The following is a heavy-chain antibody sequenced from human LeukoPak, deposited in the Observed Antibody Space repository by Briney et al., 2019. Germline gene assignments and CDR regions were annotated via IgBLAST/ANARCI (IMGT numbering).Heavy chain of an antibody. D-gene: IGHD3-9*01. CDR2: ISSSSSYI. J-gene: IGHJ4*02. CDR3: AREEVDILTGYYSPVDY. V-gene: IGHV3-21*01. CDR1: GFTFSSYS. Sequence: PGGSLRLSCAASGFTFSSYSMNWVRQAPGKGLEWVSSISSSSSYIYYADSVKGRFTISRDNAKNSLYLQMNSLRAEDTAVYYCAREEVDILTGYYSPVDYWGQGTLVTVSS.